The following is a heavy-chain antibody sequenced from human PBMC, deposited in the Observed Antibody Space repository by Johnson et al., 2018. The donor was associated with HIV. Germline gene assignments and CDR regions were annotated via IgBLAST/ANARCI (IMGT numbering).Heavy chain of an antibody. CDR3: ARVRRSGWYDNDALDI. Sequence: VQLVESGGGVVQPGRSLRLSCAASGFTFGSYGMHWVRQAPGKGLEWVAVISYDGSNKYSADSVKGRFTISRDDSKNTLYLQMNSLIPEDTAVYYCARVRRSGWYDNDALDIWGQGTMVTVSS. V-gene: IGHV3-30*03. D-gene: IGHD6-19*01. CDR1: GFTFGSYG. J-gene: IGHJ3*02. CDR2: ISYDGSNK.